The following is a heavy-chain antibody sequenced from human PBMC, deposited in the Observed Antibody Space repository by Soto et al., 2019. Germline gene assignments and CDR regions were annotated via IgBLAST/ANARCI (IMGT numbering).Heavy chain of an antibody. V-gene: IGHV4-31*03. D-gene: IGHD6-13*01. Sequence: PSETLSLTCTVSGGSISSGGYYWSWIRQHPGKGLEWIGYIYYSGSTYYNPSLKSRVTISVDTSKNQFSLKLSSVTAADTAVYYCAIESLHSTTLSIDYWGQGTLVTVSS. J-gene: IGHJ4*02. CDR2: IYYSGST. CDR1: GGSISSGGYY. CDR3: AIESLHSTTLSIDY.